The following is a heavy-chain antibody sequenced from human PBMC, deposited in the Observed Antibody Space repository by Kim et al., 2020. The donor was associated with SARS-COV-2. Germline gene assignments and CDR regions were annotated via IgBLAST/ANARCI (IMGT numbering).Heavy chain of an antibody. CDR1: GYSFTSYW. D-gene: IGHD2-21*01. CDR2: IDPSDSYT. V-gene: IGHV5-10-1*01. J-gene: IGHJ4*02. CDR3: ARQEAGCRGGDCYISDY. Sequence: GESLKISCKGSGYSFTSYWISWVRQMPGKGLEWMGRIDPSDSYTNYSPSFQGHVTISADKSISTAYLQWSSLKASDAAMYYCARQEAGCRGGDCYISDYGGWGPRVTVSS.